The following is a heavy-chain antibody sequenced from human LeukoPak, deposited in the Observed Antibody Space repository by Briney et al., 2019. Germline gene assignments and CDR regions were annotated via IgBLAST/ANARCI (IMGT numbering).Heavy chain of an antibody. D-gene: IGHD2-2*01. V-gene: IGHV1-2*02. J-gene: IGHJ5*02. Sequence: GASVKVSCKASGYTFTGYYMHWVRQAPGQGLEWMGWINPNSGGTNYAQKFQGRVTMTRDTSISTAYMELSRLGSDDTAVYYCARDKGYCSSTSCYLSLDPWGQGTLVTVSS. CDR2: INPNSGGT. CDR3: ARDKGYCSSTSCYLSLDP. CDR1: GYTFTGYY.